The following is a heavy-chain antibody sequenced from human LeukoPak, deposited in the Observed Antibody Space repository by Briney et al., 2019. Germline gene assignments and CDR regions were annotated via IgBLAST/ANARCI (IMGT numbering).Heavy chain of an antibody. CDR3: ARVTLVPSMDV. V-gene: IGHV4-59*01. D-gene: IGHD6-13*01. CDR1: GASISSYY. CDR2: IYYSGST. Sequence: SETLSLTCTVSGASISSYYWSWIRQPPGKGLEWIGYIYYSGSTNYNPSLKSRVTISVDTSKNQFSLKLSSVTAADTAVYYCARVTLVPSMDVWGQGTTVTVSS. J-gene: IGHJ6*02.